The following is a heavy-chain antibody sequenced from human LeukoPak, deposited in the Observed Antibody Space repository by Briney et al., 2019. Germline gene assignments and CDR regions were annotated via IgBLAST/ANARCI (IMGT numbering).Heavy chain of an antibody. CDR3: ARAHYYYYYYMDV. CDR1: GGSISSGSYY. J-gene: IGHJ6*03. Sequence: SETLSLTCSVSGGSISSGSYYWAWIRQPPGKGLEWIGRIYTSGSTNYNPYLKSRVTISLDTSKNLLSLKLRSVTAADTAVYYCARAHYYYYYYMDVWGKGTTVTVSS. V-gene: IGHV4-61*02. CDR2: IYTSGST.